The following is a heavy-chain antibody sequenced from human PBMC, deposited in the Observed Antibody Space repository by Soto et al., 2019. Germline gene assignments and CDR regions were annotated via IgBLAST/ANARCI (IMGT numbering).Heavy chain of an antibody. CDR2: HYSGGST. V-gene: IGHV3-53*01. CDR3: ARHRHPRGTVGATSPLDP. D-gene: IGHD1-26*01. J-gene: IGHJ5*02. Sequence: SLRLSCAISGFSVSSNYLSWVRQAPGKRLEWVSVHYSGGSTYYADSVQGRFTISRDKSNNTLYLQMRRVRAEDTAVYFCARHRHPRGTVGATSPLDPWGQGTQVTVSS. CDR1: GFSVSSNY.